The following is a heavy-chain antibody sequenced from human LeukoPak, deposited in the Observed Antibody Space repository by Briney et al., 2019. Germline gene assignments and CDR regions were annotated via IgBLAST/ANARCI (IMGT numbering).Heavy chain of an antibody. Sequence: GGSLRLSCAASGFTFSSHWMHWVRQAPGKGLVWVSHINSDGRSTTYADSVKGRFTVSRDNAKNTLYLQMNSLRAEDTAVYYCARDPPGEGMDVWGQGTTVTVSS. CDR2: INSDGRST. V-gene: IGHV3-74*01. J-gene: IGHJ6*02. CDR1: GFTFSSHW. CDR3: ARDPPGEGMDV.